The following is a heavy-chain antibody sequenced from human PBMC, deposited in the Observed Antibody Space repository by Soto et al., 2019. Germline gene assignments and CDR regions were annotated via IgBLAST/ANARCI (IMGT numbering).Heavy chain of an antibody. CDR1: GFTFSSYG. J-gene: IGHJ5*02. CDR3: VILADGKFDL. Sequence: GGSLRLSCAASGFTFSSYGMHWVRQAPGKGLEWVAVIWYDGSNKYYADPLKGRFTISRDNSRNRLYLEMKSLRAEDTALYYCVILADGKFDLWGQGTLVTVSS. CDR2: IWYDGSNK. D-gene: IGHD6-19*01. V-gene: IGHV3-33*01.